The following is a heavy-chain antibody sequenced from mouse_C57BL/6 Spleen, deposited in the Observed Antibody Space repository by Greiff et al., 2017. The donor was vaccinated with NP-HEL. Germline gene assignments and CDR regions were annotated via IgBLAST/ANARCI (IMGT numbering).Heavy chain of an antibody. CDR2: IYPGDGDT. Sequence: QVQLKESGPELVKPGASVKISCKASGYAFSSSWMNWVKQRPGKGLEWIGRIYPGDGDTNYNGKFKGKATLTADKSSSTAYMQLSSLTSEDSAVYFCLLLLRYFDYWGQGTTLTVSS. D-gene: IGHD1-1*01. CDR3: LLLLRYFDY. CDR1: GYAFSSSW. J-gene: IGHJ2*01. V-gene: IGHV1-82*01.